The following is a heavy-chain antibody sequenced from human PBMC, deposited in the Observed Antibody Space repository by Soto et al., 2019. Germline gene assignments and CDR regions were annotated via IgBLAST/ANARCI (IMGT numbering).Heavy chain of an antibody. Sequence: QVQLVQSGAEVKKPGALLKASCRAPGYTFSSYGTTWERQAPGQGFGWLECISDYNGNTTNAQKLQASLTTTTDTSTSTAYMELRSLRSDEAAVYYGARDEDCSSTSCYGFYYYYGMDVWGQGTTVTVSS. CDR1: GYTFSSYG. D-gene: IGHD2-2*01. CDR2: ISDYNGNT. V-gene: IGHV1-18*01. J-gene: IGHJ6*02. CDR3: ARDEDCSSTSCYGFYYYYGMDV.